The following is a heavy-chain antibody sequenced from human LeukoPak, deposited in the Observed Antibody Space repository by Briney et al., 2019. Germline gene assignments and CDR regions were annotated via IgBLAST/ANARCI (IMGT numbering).Heavy chain of an antibody. CDR3: ARDPNGSGPDFDC. CDR1: GFTFSSYA. D-gene: IGHD3-10*01. CDR2: LSGNGGNQ. Sequence: GGSLRLSCAASGFTFSSYAMNWVRQAPGKGLEWVSGLSGNGGNQYYADSVKGWFTISRDNSKNTLFLQMNSLRTEDTAIYYCARDPNGSGPDFDCWGQGTLVTVSS. J-gene: IGHJ4*02. V-gene: IGHV3-23*01.